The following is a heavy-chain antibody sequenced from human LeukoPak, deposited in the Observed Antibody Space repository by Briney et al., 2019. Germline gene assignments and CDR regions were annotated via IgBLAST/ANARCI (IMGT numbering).Heavy chain of an antibody. CDR2: IDYDGSNQ. CDR3: AVIQLWSGRAFDI. Sequence: GGSLRLSCAASGFTFSTYGMHWVRQAPGKGLEWVAVIDYDGSNQYYADSVKGRFTISRDTSNNALFLQMNSLRAEDTAVYYCAVIQLWSGRAFDIWGQGTMVTVSS. CDR1: GFTFSTYG. V-gene: IGHV3-33*01. D-gene: IGHD5-18*01. J-gene: IGHJ3*02.